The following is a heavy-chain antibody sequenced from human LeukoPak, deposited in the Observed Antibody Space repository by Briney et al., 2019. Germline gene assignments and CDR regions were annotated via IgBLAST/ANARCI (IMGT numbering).Heavy chain of an antibody. CDR2: ISYDGSNK. D-gene: IGHD3-3*01. Sequence: PGGSLRLSCAASGFTFSSYGMHWVRQAPGKGLEWVAVISYDGSNKYYADSVKGRFTISRDNSKNTLYLQMNSLRAEDTAVYYCARGITTFGVVNCPDYWGQGTLVTVSS. CDR1: GFTFSSYG. J-gene: IGHJ4*02. CDR3: ARGITTFGVVNCPDY. V-gene: IGHV3-30*03.